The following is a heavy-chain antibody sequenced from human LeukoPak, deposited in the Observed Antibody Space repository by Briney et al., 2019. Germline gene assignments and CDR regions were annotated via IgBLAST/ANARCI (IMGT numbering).Heavy chain of an antibody. CDR2: IYYGGST. CDR1: GGSISSYY. J-gene: IGHJ4*02. D-gene: IGHD6-19*01. CDR3: ARDEGSGWPFDY. V-gene: IGHV4-59*01. Sequence: PSETLSLTCTVSGGSISSYYWSWIRQPPGKGLEWIGYIYYGGSTNYNPSLKSRVTISVDTSKNQFSLKLSSVTAADTAVYYCARDEGSGWPFDYWGQGTLVTVSS.